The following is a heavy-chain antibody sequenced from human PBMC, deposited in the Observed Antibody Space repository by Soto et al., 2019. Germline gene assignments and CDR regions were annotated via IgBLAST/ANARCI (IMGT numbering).Heavy chain of an antibody. Sequence: PSETLSLTCTVSGGSISSSSYYWGWIRQPPGRGLEWIGSIYYSGSTYYNPSLKSRVTISVDTSKNQFSLKLSSVTAADTAVYYCAREAVARLRDYYGMAVWGQGPTVT. CDR2: IYYSGST. CDR1: GGSISSSSYY. J-gene: IGHJ6*02. CDR3: AREAVARLRDYYGMAV. D-gene: IGHD6-19*01. V-gene: IGHV4-39*01.